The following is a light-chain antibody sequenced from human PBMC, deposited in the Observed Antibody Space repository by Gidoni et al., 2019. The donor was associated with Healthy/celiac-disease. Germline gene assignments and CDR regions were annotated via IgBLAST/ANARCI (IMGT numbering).Light chain of an antibody. J-gene: IGLJ2*01. CDR2: DVS. V-gene: IGLV2-14*01. Sequence: QSALTQPASVSRSPGQSITLSCTGTSSDVGGYNYVSWYQQHPGKAPKLMIYDVSNRPSGVSNRFSGSKSGNTASLTISGLQAEDEADYYCSSYTSSSIRVFGGGTKLTVL. CDR3: SSYTSSSIRV. CDR1: SSDVGGYNY.